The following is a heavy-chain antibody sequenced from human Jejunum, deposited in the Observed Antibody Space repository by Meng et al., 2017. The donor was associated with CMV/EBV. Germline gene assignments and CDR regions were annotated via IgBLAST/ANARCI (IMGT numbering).Heavy chain of an antibody. CDR2: VSYEINSE. Sequence: SGFTFSTYARSWVRQAPGKGLEWVAVVSYEINSEFYAASVKGRFTISRDDSKNTLHLQMNSLRGEDTAVYYCAREPYCRAGNCYAYDSWGRGTLVTVSS. CDR3: AREPYCRAGNCYAYDS. V-gene: IGHV3-30*04. J-gene: IGHJ5*01. D-gene: IGHD2-15*01. CDR1: GFTFSTYA.